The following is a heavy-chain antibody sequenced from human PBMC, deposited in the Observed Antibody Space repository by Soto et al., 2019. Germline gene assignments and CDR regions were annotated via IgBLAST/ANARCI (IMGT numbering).Heavy chain of an antibody. CDR3: AAGFSAPITMIVVPPVG. V-gene: IGHV1-58*01. CDR1: GFTFTSSA. J-gene: IGHJ3*01. D-gene: IGHD3-22*01. CDR2: IVVGSGST. Sequence: SVKVSCKASGFTFTSSAVQWVRQARGQRLEWIGWIVVGSGSTNYAQKFQERVTITRDMSTSTAYMELSSLRSEDTAVYYCAAGFSAPITMIVVPPVGWGQGTMVTVS.